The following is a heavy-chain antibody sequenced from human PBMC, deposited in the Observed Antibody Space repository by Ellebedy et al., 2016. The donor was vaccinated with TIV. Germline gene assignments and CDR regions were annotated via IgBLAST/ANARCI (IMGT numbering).Heavy chain of an antibody. Sequence: KVSCKGSGYSFTSYWIGWVRQMPGKGLEWMGSIYPGDSATRYSPSFQGQVTISADKSISTAYLQWSSLKASDTAMYYCARQRVDTAGYYGMDVWGQGTTVTVSS. CDR3: ARQRVDTAGYYGMDV. CDR2: IYPGDSAT. J-gene: IGHJ6*02. CDR1: GYSFTSYW. D-gene: IGHD5-18*01. V-gene: IGHV5-51*01.